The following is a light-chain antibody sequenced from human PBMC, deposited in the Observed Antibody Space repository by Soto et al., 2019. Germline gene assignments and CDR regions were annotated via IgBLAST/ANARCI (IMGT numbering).Light chain of an antibody. J-gene: IGLJ1*01. CDR1: SSDVGSYNL. Sequence: QSVLTQPASVSGSPGQSITISCTGTSSDVGSYNLVSWYQQHLGKAPKLMIYEGSKRPSGVSNSFSGSKSGNTTSLTISGRQAEDEADYYCCSYAGSSFYVVGTGTKVTVL. CDR3: CSYAGSSFYV. V-gene: IGLV2-23*01. CDR2: EGS.